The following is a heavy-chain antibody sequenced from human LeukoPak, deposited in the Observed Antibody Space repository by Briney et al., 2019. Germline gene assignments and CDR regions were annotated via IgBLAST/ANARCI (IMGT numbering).Heavy chain of an antibody. CDR1: GYTFTSYG. J-gene: IGHJ3*02. V-gene: IGHV1-18*01. CDR3: ARGTGAIFGVVSPPRDSFDT. D-gene: IGHD3-3*01. Sequence: ASVKVSCKASGYTFTSYGISWVRQAPGQGLEWMGWINPNSGGTNYAQKFQGRVTITTDESTSTAYMELSSLRSEDTAVYYCARGTGAIFGVVSPPRDSFDTWGQGTMVTVSS. CDR2: INPNSGGT.